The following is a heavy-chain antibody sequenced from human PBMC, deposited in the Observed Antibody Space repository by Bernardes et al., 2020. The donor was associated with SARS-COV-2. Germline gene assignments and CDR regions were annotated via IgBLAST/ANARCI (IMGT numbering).Heavy chain of an antibody. CDR2: IFNSGST. CDR3: ARGTIQIWARGAFDI. J-gene: IGHJ3*02. V-gene: IGHV4-30-4*01. CDR1: GYSISSGDYY. Sequence: SQTLSLTCTVSGYSISSGDYYWGWIRQPPGKGLEGIGSIFNSGSTYYNPSLKSRITMSVDTSKNQFSLNLSSVTAADTAMYYCARGTIQIWARGAFDIWGQGTMVTVSS. D-gene: IGHD5-18*01.